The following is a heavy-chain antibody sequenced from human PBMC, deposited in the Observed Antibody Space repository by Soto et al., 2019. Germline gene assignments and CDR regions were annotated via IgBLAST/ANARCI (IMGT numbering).Heavy chain of an antibody. CDR2: IWYDGSNK. V-gene: IGHV3-33*01. J-gene: IGHJ6*02. CDR3: ARDPIDYGGLYYYYGMDV. CDR1: GFTFSSYG. D-gene: IGHD4-17*01. Sequence: GGSLRLSCAASGFTFSSYGMHWVRQAPGKGLEWVAVIWYDGSNKYFADSLKGRFTISRDNSKNTLYLQMNSLRAEDTAVYYCARDPIDYGGLYYYYGMDVWGQGTTVTVSS.